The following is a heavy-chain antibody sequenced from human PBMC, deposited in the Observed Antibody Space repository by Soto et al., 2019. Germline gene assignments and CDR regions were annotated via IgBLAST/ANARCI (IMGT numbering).Heavy chain of an antibody. CDR2: INAGNGNT. CDR3: ARGFITIFGVVIITDYYYYGMDV. V-gene: IGHV1-3*01. CDR1: GYTFTSYA. D-gene: IGHD3-3*01. Sequence: GXSVKVSCKASGYTFTSYAMHWVRQAPGQRLEWMGWINAGNGNTKYSQKFQGRVTITRDTSASTAYMELSSLRSEDTAVYYCARGFITIFGVVIITDYYYYGMDVWGQGTTVTVSS. J-gene: IGHJ6*02.